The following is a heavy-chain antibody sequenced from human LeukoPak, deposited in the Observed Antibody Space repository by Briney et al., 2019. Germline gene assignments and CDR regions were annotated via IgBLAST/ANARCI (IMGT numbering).Heavy chain of an antibody. CDR2: INHSGST. J-gene: IGHJ4*02. Sequence: SETLSLTCAVYGGSFSGYYWSWIRQPPGKGLEWIGEINHSGSTNYNPSLKSRVTISVDTSKNQFSLKLSSVTAADTAVYYCARAHCTNGVCYDGLFDYWGQGTLVTVSS. CDR3: ARAHCTNGVCYDGLFDY. D-gene: IGHD2-8*01. CDR1: GGSFSGYY. V-gene: IGHV4-34*01.